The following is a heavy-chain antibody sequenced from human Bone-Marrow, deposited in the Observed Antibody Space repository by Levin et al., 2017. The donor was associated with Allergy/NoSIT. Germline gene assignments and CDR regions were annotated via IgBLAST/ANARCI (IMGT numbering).Heavy chain of an antibody. CDR3: SRGLGLVVTGTVPRYFDL. J-gene: IGHJ4*02. Sequence: AASVKVSCTGSGNTFSGYYIHWVRQAPGQGPEWMAWINPNSGATHYAQKFQGRVTVTSDTSINSAYMEMRSLTPDDTAVYYCSRGLGLVVTGTVPRYFDLWGQGTLVTVSS. V-gene: IGHV1-2*02. CDR1: GNTFSGYY. CDR2: INPNSGAT. D-gene: IGHD2-21*02.